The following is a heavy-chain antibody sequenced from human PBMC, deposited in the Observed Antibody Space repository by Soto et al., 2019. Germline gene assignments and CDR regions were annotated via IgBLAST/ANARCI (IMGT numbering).Heavy chain of an antibody. V-gene: IGHV1-18*01. CDR3: ARVDYDFWSGYYAYNRFDP. J-gene: IGHJ5*02. Sequence: QVQLVQSGAEVKKPGASVKVSCKASGYTFTSYGISWVRQAPGQGLEWMGWISAYNGNTNYAQKLQGRVTMTTDTSTSTAYMELRSLRSDDTAVYYCARVDYDFWSGYYAYNRFDPWGQGTLVTVSS. CDR2: ISAYNGNT. CDR1: GYTFTSYG. D-gene: IGHD3-3*01.